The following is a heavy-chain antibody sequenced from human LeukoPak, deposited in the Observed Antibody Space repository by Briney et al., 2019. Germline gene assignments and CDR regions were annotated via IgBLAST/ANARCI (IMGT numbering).Heavy chain of an antibody. D-gene: IGHD3-3*01. CDR2: IYSGGST. CDR1: GFTVSSNY. V-gene: IGHV3-53*01. CDR3: ARPGIFGGMGYYYYMDV. J-gene: IGHJ6*03. Sequence: GGSLRLSCAASGFTVSSNYMSWVRQAPGKGLEWVSVIYSGGSTYYADSVKGRFTISRDNSKNTLYLQMNSLRAEDTAVYYCARPGIFGGMGYYYYMDVWGEGTTVTVSS.